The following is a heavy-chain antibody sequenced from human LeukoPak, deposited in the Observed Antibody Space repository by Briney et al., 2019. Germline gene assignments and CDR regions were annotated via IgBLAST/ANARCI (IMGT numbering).Heavy chain of an antibody. CDR3: ARGGYYYDR. CDR2: IYYSGST. Sequence: SETLSLTCTVSGGSISSSSYYWGWIRQPPGKGLEWIGSIYYSGSTYYNPSLKSRVTISVDTSKNQFSLKLSSVTAADTAVYYCARGGYYYDRWGQGTLVIVSS. J-gene: IGHJ4*02. CDR1: GGSISSSSYY. V-gene: IGHV4-39*07. D-gene: IGHD3-22*01.